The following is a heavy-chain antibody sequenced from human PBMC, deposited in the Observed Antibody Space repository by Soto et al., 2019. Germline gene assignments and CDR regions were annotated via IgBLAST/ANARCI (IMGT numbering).Heavy chain of an antibody. Sequence: ASVKVSCKASGYTFTSYSMHWVRHAPGQRLEWMGWINAGNGNTKYSQKFQGRVTITRDTSASTAYMELSSLRSEDTAVYYCARGPQNTVTTLLFDYWGQGTLVTVSS. J-gene: IGHJ4*02. CDR2: INAGNGNT. D-gene: IGHD4-4*01. CDR1: GYTFTSYS. CDR3: ARGPQNTVTTLLFDY. V-gene: IGHV1-3*01.